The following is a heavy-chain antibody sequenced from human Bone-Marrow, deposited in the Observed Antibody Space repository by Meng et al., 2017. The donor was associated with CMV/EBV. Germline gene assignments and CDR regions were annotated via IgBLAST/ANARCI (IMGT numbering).Heavy chain of an antibody. Sequence: SETLSLTCAVSGVSMTYYYWSWIRQPPGKGLEYIGYIYYTGNTNYNPSLKSRVTITLDTSKNQFTLKLSSVTAADSAVYYCARKAADYRDRRLYPWGRGTLVTVSS. V-gene: IGHV4-59*01. J-gene: IGHJ5*02. D-gene: IGHD5-12*01. CDR1: GVSMTYYY. CDR2: IYYTGNT. CDR3: ARKAADYRDRRLYP.